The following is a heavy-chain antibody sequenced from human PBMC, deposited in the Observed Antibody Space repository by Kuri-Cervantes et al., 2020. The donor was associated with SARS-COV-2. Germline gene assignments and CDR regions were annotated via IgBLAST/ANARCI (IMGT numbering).Heavy chain of an antibody. Sequence: ESLKISCTVSGGSISSSSYYWGWIRQPPGKGLEWIGGIYYSGSTYYNPSLKSRVTISVDTSKNQFSLKLSSVTAADTAVYYCASQVDTAMAFDYWDQGTLVTVSS. D-gene: IGHD5-18*01. J-gene: IGHJ4*02. CDR3: ASQVDTAMAFDY. V-gene: IGHV4-39*01. CDR2: IYYSGST. CDR1: GGSISSSSYY.